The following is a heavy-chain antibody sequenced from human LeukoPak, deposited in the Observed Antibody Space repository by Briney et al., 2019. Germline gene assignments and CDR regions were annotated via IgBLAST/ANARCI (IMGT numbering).Heavy chain of an antibody. D-gene: IGHD5-12*01. Sequence: GGSLRLSCAASGFIVSNNYMSWVRQAPGKGLEWVSGISGSGGNTYYADSVKGRFTISRDNAKNTLYLQMKSLRAEDTAVYYCAKGSATNSGYLGVYWGQGTLVTVSS. V-gene: IGHV3-23*01. CDR2: ISGSGGNT. CDR1: GFIVSNNY. J-gene: IGHJ4*02. CDR3: AKGSATNSGYLGVY.